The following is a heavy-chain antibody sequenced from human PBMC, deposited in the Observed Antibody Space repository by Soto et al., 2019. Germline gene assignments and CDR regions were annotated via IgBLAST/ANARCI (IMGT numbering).Heavy chain of an antibody. Sequence: GGSLRLSCAASGFTFSSYAMSWVRQAPGKGLEWVSAISGSGGSTYYADSVKGRFTISRDNSKNTLYLQMNSLRAEDTAVYYCAKDPGHYDILTGYYMDDYWGQGTLVTVSS. CDR1: GFTFSSYA. V-gene: IGHV3-23*01. D-gene: IGHD3-9*01. CDR2: ISGSGGST. J-gene: IGHJ4*02. CDR3: AKDPGHYDILTGYYMDDY.